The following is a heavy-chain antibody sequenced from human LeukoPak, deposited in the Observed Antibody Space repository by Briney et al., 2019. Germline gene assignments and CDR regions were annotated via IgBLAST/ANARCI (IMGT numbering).Heavy chain of an antibody. CDR1: GFTFSSYA. CDR2: ISGSGGST. CDR3: ASFPSSGWYVSGNDF. Sequence: GGSLRLSCAASGFTFSSYAMSWVRQAPGKGLEWVSGISGSGGSTDYADSVKGRFTISRDNGKYSLYLQMNSLRAEDTAVYYCASFPSSGWYVSGNDFWGQGTLVTVSS. J-gene: IGHJ4*02. V-gene: IGHV3-23*01. D-gene: IGHD6-19*01.